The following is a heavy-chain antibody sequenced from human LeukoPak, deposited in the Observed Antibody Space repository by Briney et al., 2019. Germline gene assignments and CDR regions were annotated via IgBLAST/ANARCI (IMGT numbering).Heavy chain of an antibody. CDR3: ASSSRPYGTGTYSYDY. CDR1: GYGFTTYW. J-gene: IGHJ4*02. V-gene: IGHV5-51*01. Sequence: GEXXKISCKGSGYGFTTYWIGWVRQMPGKGVEWMGVIYPGSSATRYTPSFQAQVTISADKSISTAYLQWSRLKTSDTAMYYCASSSRPYGTGTYSYDYWGQGTLVTVSS. D-gene: IGHD3-10*01. CDR2: IYPGSSAT.